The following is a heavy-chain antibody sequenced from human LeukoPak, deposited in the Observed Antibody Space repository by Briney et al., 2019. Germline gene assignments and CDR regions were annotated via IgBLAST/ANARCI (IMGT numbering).Heavy chain of an antibody. V-gene: IGHV1-18*01. CDR3: ARRQGTTLSFDY. Sequence: ASVKVSCKASGYTXNTYGFSWVRQAPGQGLEWMGWINAYNGNTNYAQKLQGRVTMTTETSTSTAYMELRSLRSDDTAVYYCARRQGTTLSFDYWGQGTLVTVSS. CDR1: GYTXNTYG. J-gene: IGHJ4*02. CDR2: INAYNGNT. D-gene: IGHD1-1*01.